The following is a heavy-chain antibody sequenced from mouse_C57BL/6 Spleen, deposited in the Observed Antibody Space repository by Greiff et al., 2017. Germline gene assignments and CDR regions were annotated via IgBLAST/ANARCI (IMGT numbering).Heavy chain of an antibody. V-gene: IGHV1-39*01. Sequence: LVESGPELVKPGASVKISCKASGYSFTDYNMNWVKQSNGKSLEWIGVINPNYGTTSSNQKFKGKATLTVDQSSSTAYLQLNSLTSEDSSVYYCARAGYDYDGAWFAYWGQGTLVTVSA. J-gene: IGHJ3*01. CDR1: GYSFTDYN. CDR3: ARAGYDYDGAWFAY. CDR2: INPNYGTT. D-gene: IGHD2-4*01.